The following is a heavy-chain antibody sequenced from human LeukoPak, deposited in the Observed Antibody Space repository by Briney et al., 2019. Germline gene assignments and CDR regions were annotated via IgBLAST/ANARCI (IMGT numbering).Heavy chain of an antibody. V-gene: IGHV4-34*01. CDR2: INHSGST. CDR3: AQYCSGGSCDY. D-gene: IGHD2-15*01. J-gene: IGHJ4*02. CDR1: GGSFSGYY. Sequence: SETLSLTCAVYGGSFSGYYWSWIRQPPGKGLEWIGEINHSGSTNYNPSLKSRVTISVNTSKNQFSLKLSSVTAADTAVYYRAQYCSGGSCDYWGQGTLFTVSS.